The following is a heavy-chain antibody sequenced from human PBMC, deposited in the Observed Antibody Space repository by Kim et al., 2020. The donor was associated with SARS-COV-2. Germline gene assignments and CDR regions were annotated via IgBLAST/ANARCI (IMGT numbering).Heavy chain of an antibody. D-gene: IGHD3-10*01. CDR2: INPSGGST. J-gene: IGHJ5*02. Sequence: ASVKVSCKASGYTFTSYYMHWVRQAPGQGLEWMGIINPSGGSTSYAQKFQGRVTMTRDTSTSTVYMELSSLRSEDTAVYYCARDFKAILWFGESQNWFDPWGQGTLVTVSS. CDR1: GYTFTSYY. CDR3: ARDFKAILWFGESQNWFDP. V-gene: IGHV1-46*01.